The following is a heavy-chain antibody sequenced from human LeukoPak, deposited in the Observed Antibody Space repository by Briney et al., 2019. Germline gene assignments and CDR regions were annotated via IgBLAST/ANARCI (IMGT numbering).Heavy chain of an antibody. J-gene: IGHJ4*02. CDR2: INPNTGGT. Sequence: ASVKVSCKASGYTXTDYYMHWVRQAPGQGLEWMGCINPNTGGTNYAQRFQGRVTMTRDTSISTAYMELSRLRSDDTAVYYCARPTATVTTSLKFWGQGNLVTVSS. CDR1: GYTXTDYY. CDR3: ARPTATVTTSLKF. D-gene: IGHD4-17*01. V-gene: IGHV1-2*02.